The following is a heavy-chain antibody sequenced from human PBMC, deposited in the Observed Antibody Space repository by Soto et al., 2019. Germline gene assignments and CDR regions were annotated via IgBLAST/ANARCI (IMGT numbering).Heavy chain of an antibody. CDR3: GRSEKWELPFYYFDY. V-gene: IGHV1-8*01. CDR1: GYTFTSYD. CDR2: MNPNSGNT. J-gene: IGHJ4*02. D-gene: IGHD1-26*01. Sequence: ASVKVSCKASGYTFTSYDINWVRQATGQGLEWMGWMNPNSGNTGYAQKFQGRVTMTRNTSISTAYMELSSLRSEDTAVYYCGRSEKWELPFYYFDYWGQGTLVTVSS.